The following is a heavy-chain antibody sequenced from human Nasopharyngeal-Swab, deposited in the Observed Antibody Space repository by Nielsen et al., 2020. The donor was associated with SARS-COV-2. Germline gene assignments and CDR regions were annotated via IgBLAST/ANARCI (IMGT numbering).Heavy chain of an antibody. CDR1: GYTFTCYY. V-gene: IGHV1-2*06. CDR2: INPNSGGT. J-gene: IGHJ3*02. D-gene: IGHD6-13*01. Sequence: ASVKVSCRASGYTFTCYYMHWVRQAPGQGLEWMGRINPNSGGTNYAQKFQGRVTMTRDTSISTAYMELSRLRSDDTAVYYCARGQFLAAAGRRDAFDIWGQGTMVTVSS. CDR3: ARGQFLAAAGRRDAFDI.